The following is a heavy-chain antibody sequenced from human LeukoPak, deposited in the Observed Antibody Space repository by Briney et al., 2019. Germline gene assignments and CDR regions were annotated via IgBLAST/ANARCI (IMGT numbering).Heavy chain of an antibody. CDR1: GFTFSSYA. V-gene: IGHV3-30*04. D-gene: IGHD3-10*01. CDR3: ASKSMWFGELSFDY. Sequence: PGRSLRLSCAASGFTFSSYAMHWVRQAPGKGLEWVAVISYDGSNKYYADSVRGRFTISRDNAKNSLYLQMNSLRAEDTAVYYCASKSMWFGELSFDYWGQGTLVTVSS. CDR2: ISYDGSNK. J-gene: IGHJ4*02.